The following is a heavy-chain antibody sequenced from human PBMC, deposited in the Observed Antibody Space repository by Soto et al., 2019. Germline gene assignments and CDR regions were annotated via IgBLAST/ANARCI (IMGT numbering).Heavy chain of an antibody. CDR2: INAGNGNT. CDR1: GYTFTSYA. J-gene: IGHJ4*02. D-gene: IGHD3-22*01. Sequence: QVQLVQSGAEVKKPGASVKVSCKASGYTFTSYAMHWVRQAPGQRLEWMGWINAGNGNTKYSQKFQARVTITRDTSASTAYMELSSLRSEDTAVYYCARGRGSSGYYPFDYWGQGTLVTVSS. V-gene: IGHV1-3*01. CDR3: ARGRGSSGYYPFDY.